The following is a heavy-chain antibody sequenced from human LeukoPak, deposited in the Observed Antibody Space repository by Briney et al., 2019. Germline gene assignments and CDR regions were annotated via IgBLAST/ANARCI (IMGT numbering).Heavy chain of an antibody. CDR3: ARGMTRPYYMDV. CDR1: GFTFSSYS. V-gene: IGHV3-48*01. Sequence: GGSLRLSCAASGFTFSSYSMNWVRQAPGKGLEWVSYISSSSSTIYYADSVKGRFTIPRDNAKNSLYLQMNSLRAEDTAVYYCARGMTRPYYMDVWGKGTTVTISS. CDR2: ISSSSSTI. J-gene: IGHJ6*03.